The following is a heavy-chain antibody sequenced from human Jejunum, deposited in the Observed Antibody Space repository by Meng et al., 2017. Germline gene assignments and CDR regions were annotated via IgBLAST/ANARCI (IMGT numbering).Heavy chain of an antibody. CDR1: GFTLSQVY. CDR2: VNPGGGTT. V-gene: IGHV1-46*01. J-gene: IGHJ5*01. CDR3: ARAYSSSAPFDS. D-gene: IGHD6-6*01. Sequence: QVQLLQSGTEVKRPGAAVQVSCETSGFTLSQVYIHWVRQAPRQAPEWLGLVNPGGGTTQYAQKFQGRVTMTRETSTRTVYMELSGLRSDDTAVYFCARAYSSSAPFDSWGQGTLVTVSS.